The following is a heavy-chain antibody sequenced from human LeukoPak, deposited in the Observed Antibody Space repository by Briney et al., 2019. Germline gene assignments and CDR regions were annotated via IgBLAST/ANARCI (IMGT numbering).Heavy chain of an antibody. D-gene: IGHD5-12*01. CDR2: VYYNGGT. Sequence: SETLSLTCTVSGGTISSGGYYWSWIRQHPGQGLEWFGYVYYNGGTDYTRSLKSRVTISVDTSKYHFSLRLTSVTAADTAVYYCARVGNGYDYADYWGQGTLVTVSS. J-gene: IGHJ4*02. CDR1: GGTISSGGYY. CDR3: ARVGNGYDYADY. V-gene: IGHV4-31*03.